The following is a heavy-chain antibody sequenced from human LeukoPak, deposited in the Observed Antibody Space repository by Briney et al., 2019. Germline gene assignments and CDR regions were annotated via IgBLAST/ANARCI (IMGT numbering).Heavy chain of an antibody. CDR1: GFILSGYW. CDR2: TKEDDSEK. J-gene: IGHJ6*02. V-gene: IGHV3-7*05. CDR3: ARDYLMDV. Sequence: GGSLRLSCAASGFILSGYWMTWVRQAPGKGLEWVANTKEDDSEKYYGDSVTGRFTISRDSVRNSLYLQMSSLRVEDTAVYYCARDYLMDVWGQGTTVTVSS.